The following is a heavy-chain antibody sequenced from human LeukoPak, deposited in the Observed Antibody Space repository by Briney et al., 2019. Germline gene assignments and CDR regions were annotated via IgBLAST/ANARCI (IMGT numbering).Heavy chain of an antibody. V-gene: IGHV4-59*12. CDR1: GGSIDTYY. J-gene: IGHJ4*02. CDR3: ARGANRLDS. Sequence: PSETLSLTCSVSGGSIDTYYWSWIRQTPGKGLEWIGFIYYTGSTNYNPSLKSRVTMSVDTSKSHFSLKLTCVTAADTALYYCARGANRLDSWGRGTLVTVSS. D-gene: IGHD1-14*01. CDR2: IYYTGST.